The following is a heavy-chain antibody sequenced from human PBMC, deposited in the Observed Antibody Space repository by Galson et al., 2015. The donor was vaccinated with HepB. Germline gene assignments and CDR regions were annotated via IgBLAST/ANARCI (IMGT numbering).Heavy chain of an antibody. CDR3: ARTLVVVADATYYYYGMDV. CDR1: GFTFSSYW. D-gene: IGHD2-15*01. Sequence: SLRLSCAASGFTFSSYWMHWVRQAPGKGLVWVSRINSDGSSTNYADSVKGRFTISRDNAKNTLYLQMNSLRAEDTAVYYCARTLVVVADATYYYYGMDVWGQGTTVTVSS. J-gene: IGHJ6*02. CDR2: INSDGSST. V-gene: IGHV3-74*01.